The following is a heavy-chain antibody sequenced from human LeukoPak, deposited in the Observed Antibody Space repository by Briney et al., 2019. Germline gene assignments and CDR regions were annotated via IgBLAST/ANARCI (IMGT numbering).Heavy chain of an antibody. CDR1: GCTFSNAW. D-gene: IGHD1-26*01. V-gene: IGHV3-15*07. Sequence: GSLRLSCAASGCTFSNAWMNWVRQAPGKGLEWVGRIKSKTDGETTDYAAPVKGRFTISRDDSKNTLYLQMNSLKTEDTAVYYCTTRDSSGSYSIDYWGQGTLITVSS. J-gene: IGHJ4*02. CDR3: TTRDSSGSYSIDY. CDR2: IKSKTDGETT.